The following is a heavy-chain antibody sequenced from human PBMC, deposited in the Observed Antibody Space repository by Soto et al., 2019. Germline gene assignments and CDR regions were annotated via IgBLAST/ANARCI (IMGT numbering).Heavy chain of an antibody. CDR1: GFSLSTNGMC. D-gene: IGHD6-19*01. J-gene: IGHJ4*02. Sequence: SGPTLVNPTQTLTLTCTFSGFSLSTNGMCVSWIRQPPGKALEWLALVDWDDDKFYSISLRTRLTISRDTSKNQVVLTMTDMDPVDTATYYCARTPLTTGWSVDYWGQGTLVTVSS. CDR3: ARTPLTTGWSVDY. V-gene: IGHV2-70*01. CDR2: VDWDDDK.